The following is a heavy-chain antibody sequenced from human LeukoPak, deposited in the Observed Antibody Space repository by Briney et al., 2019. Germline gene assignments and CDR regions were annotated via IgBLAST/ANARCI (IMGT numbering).Heavy chain of an antibody. V-gene: IGHV3-74*01. D-gene: IGHD2-15*01. CDR3: ARGSDCSGGSCYSYWYFDL. CDR1: GFTFSSYA. Sequence: PGRSLRLSCAASGFTFSSYAMHWVRQAPGKGLVWVSRINSDGSSTSYADSVKGRFTISRDNAKNTLYLQMNSLRAEDTAMYYCARGSDCSGGSCYSYWYFDLWGRGTLVTVSS. J-gene: IGHJ2*01. CDR2: INSDGSST.